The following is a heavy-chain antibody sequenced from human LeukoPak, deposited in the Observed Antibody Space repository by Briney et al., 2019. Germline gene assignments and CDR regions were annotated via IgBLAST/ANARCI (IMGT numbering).Heavy chain of an antibody. D-gene: IGHD4-17*01. CDR3: ARDFPPLGVTTSHGNGGYMDV. CDR2: INPNSGGT. Sequence: GASVKVSCKASGYTFTGYYMHWVRQAPGQGLEWMGWINPNSGGTNYAQKFQGRVTMTRDTSISTAYMELSRLRSDDTAVYYCARDFPPLGVTTSHGNGGYMDVWGKGTTVTVSS. J-gene: IGHJ6*03. CDR1: GYTFTGYY. V-gene: IGHV1-2*02.